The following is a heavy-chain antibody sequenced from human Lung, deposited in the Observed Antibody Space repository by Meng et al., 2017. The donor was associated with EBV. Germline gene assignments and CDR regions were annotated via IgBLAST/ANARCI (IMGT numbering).Heavy chain of an antibody. CDR2: IRSKANSYAT. V-gene: IGHV3-73*02. CDR3: TSRSF. CDR1: WFTFSGSA. J-gene: IGHJ4*02. Sequence: VQLGGAGGGLVQPGGSLKLSCAASWFTFSGSAMHWVRQASGKGLEWVGRIRSKANSYATAFGASVEGRFTISRDDSNNTAYLQMNSLKTEDTAVYYCTSRSFWGQGILVTVSS.